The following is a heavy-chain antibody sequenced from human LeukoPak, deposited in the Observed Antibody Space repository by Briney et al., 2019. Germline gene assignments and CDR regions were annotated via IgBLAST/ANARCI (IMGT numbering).Heavy chain of an antibody. CDR2: ISYDGSNK. V-gene: IGHV3-30*18. Sequence: GGSLRLSCAASGFTFSSYGMHWVRQAPGKGLEWVAVISYDGSNKYYADSVKGRFTISRDNSKNTLYLQMNSLRAEDTAVYYCAKAKTNWEVDYWGQGTLVTVSS. CDR3: AKAKTNWEVDY. CDR1: GFTFSSYG. J-gene: IGHJ4*02. D-gene: IGHD7-27*01.